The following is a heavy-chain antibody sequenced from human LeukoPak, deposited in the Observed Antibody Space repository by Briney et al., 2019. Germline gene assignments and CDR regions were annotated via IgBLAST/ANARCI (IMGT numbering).Heavy chain of an antibody. V-gene: IGHV3-30*04. D-gene: IGHD5-12*01. CDR3: ARASEKGTVYSGYAY. CDR1: GFTFSSYA. J-gene: IGHJ4*02. Sequence: PGGSLRLLCAASGFTFSSYAMHWVRQAPGKGLEWVAVISYDGSNKYYADSVKGRFTISRDNSKNTLYLQMNSLRAEDTAVYYCARASEKGTVYSGYAYWGQGTLVTVSS. CDR2: ISYDGSNK.